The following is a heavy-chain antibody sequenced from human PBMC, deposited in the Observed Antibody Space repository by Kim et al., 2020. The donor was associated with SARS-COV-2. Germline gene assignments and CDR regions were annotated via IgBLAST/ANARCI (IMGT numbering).Heavy chain of an antibody. J-gene: IGHJ6*02. CDR3: ARDRSSSYYHYYGMDV. V-gene: IGHV1-69*13. D-gene: IGHD6-13*01. CDR1: GGTFSSYA. CDR2: IIPIFGTA. Sequence: SVKVSCKASGGTFSSYAISWVRQAPGQGLEWMGGIIPIFGTANYAQKFQGRVTITADESTSTAYMELSSLRSEDTAVYYCARDRSSSYYHYYGMDVWGQGTTVTVSS.